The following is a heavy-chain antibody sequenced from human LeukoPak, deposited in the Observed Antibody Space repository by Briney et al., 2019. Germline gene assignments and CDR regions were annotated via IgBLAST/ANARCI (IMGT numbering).Heavy chain of an antibody. J-gene: IGHJ4*02. CDR1: GGSISSSSYY. CDR2: IYYSGST. V-gene: IGHV4-39*01. Sequence: SETLSLTCTVSGGSISSSSYYGGWIRQPPGKGLEWIGSIYYSGSTYYNPSLKSRVTISVDTSKNQFSLKLSSVTAADTAVYYCARYCSGGSCYSGVLFDYWGQGTLVTVSS. CDR3: ARYCSGGSCYSGVLFDY. D-gene: IGHD2-15*01.